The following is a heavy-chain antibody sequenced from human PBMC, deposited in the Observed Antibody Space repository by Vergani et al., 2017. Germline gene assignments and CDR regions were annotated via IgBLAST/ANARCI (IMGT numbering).Heavy chain of an antibody. V-gene: IGHV4-61*02. CDR3: ARGTFLRAFDN. D-gene: IGHD1-26*01. Sequence: QVQLQESGPGLLKPSQTLSLTCSVAGDSISSGNYYWNWIRQPAGKGLEWMGRIYSSGSTSYNPSIKSRITMSLDTSKNQFSLSLSSVTAADTAVYYCARGTFLRAFDNWGQGTVVTVSS. CDR1: GDSISSGNYY. J-gene: IGHJ3*02. CDR2: IYSSGST.